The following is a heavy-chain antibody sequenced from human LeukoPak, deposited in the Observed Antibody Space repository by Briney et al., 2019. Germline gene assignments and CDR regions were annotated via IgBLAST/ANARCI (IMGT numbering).Heavy chain of an antibody. CDR3: ARDRDWNYWFDA. V-gene: IGHV4-4*07. Sequence: AETLSLTCTVSGFSISSYNRNWIRQHARKGLEWIGRIYTPCITNSNPSLNSRVTMSVDTSKNDVSLKLSSVTAADTAVYYCARDRDWNYWFDAWGQGTLVTVST. CDR2: IYTPCIT. CDR1: GFSISSYN. D-gene: IGHD1-7*01. J-gene: IGHJ5*02.